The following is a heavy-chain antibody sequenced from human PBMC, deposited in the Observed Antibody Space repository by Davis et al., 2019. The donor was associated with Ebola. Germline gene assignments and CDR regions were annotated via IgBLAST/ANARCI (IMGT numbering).Heavy chain of an antibody. CDR3: VKDSRGYNQPFDF. V-gene: IGHV3-23*01. CDR2: ISGSGGST. D-gene: IGHD5-18*01. Sequence: GESLKISCAASGFNFSSYAMSWVRQAPGKGLEWVSAISGSGGSTYYADSVKGRFTISRDNTKNMLFLQMNSLRAEDTAVYYCVKDSRGYNQPFDFWGQGTLLTVSS. J-gene: IGHJ4*02. CDR1: GFNFSSYA.